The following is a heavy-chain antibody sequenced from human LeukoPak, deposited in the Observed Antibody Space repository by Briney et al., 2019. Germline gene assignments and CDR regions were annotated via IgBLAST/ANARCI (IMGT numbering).Heavy chain of an antibody. D-gene: IGHD2-2*01. J-gene: IGHJ4*02. V-gene: IGHV3-23*01. CDR1: GFTFSSYG. CDR3: AKSRGFAPAAIDY. CDR2: ISGSGGTT. Sequence: GGSLRLFWPASGFTFSSYGMTWGRQAPGEGLELVSAISGSGGTTYYADSVKGRFTISRDNSKNTLYLQMNSLRAEDTAVYYCAKSRGFAPAAIDYWGQGTLVTVSS.